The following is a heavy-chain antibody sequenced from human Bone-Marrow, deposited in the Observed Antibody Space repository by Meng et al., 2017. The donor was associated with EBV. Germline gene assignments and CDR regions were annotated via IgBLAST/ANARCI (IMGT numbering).Heavy chain of an antibody. CDR3: ASESGRGFTPDY. CDR2: LIPMSDAP. V-gene: IGHV1-69*01. D-gene: IGHD3-10*01. J-gene: IGHJ4*02. CDR1: GGTFRSDA. Sequence: QVQLVQSGAEGRKPGSSVKVSCKASGGTFRSDASSWVRQAPGQGLEWMGGLIPMSDAPHYAQKFQGRVTITADESTSTHYMDLSGLRSEDTAVYYCASESGRGFTPDYWGQGTLVTVSS.